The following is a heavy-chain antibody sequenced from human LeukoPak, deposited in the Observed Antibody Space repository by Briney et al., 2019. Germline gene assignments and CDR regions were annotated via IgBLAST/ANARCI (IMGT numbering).Heavy chain of an antibody. J-gene: IGHJ4*02. Sequence: GGSLRLSCAASGLTFTKAWMTWVRQAPGEGLEWVGRIKSNTDGGTTDYAAPVKGRFTISRDDSKNTLYLQMNSLKTEDTAVYYCATDLEVVVTAIGYWGQGTLVTVSS. CDR2: IKSNTDGGTT. CDR3: ATDLEVVVTAIGY. D-gene: IGHD2-21*02. CDR1: GLTFTKAW. V-gene: IGHV3-15*01.